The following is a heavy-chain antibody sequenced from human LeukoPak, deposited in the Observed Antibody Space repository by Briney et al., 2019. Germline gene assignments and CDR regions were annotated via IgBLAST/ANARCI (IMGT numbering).Heavy chain of an antibody. Sequence: GGSLRLSCAASGFTFSTYSMNWGRQAPGRGLEWISYIRRDSGTMYYADSVKGRFTISRDNVRNSLYLQMNSLRDADTAVYYCAREGDSGSYLDFWGQGTLVTVSS. D-gene: IGHD1-26*01. CDR2: IRRDSGTM. V-gene: IGHV3-48*02. J-gene: IGHJ4*02. CDR3: AREGDSGSYLDF. CDR1: GFTFSTYS.